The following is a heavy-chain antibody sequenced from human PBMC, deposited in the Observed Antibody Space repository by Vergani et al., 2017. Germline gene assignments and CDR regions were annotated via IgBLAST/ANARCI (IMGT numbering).Heavy chain of an antibody. CDR1: GGSISTSSYA. D-gene: IGHD2-21*01. V-gene: IGHV4-39*01. J-gene: IGHJ6*03. CDR3: ARASHCINCYSEGPNGPGYYYMDV. Sequence: QVQLQESGPRLVRPSQTLSLTCTVSGGSISTSSYAWGWIRQPPGKTLEWIGTVFYGGRTSYNPSLKSRVTLSLDTSKKQISLQLSSVTAADTAVYYCARASHCINCYSEGPNGPGYYYMDVWGKGTTVTVSS. CDR2: VFYGGRT.